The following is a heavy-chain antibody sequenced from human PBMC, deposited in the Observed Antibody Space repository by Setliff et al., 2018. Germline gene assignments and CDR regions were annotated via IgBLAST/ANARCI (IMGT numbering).Heavy chain of an antibody. CDR2: ISAYNINT. D-gene: IGHD1-7*01. CDR3: ASVHKLELPGYMSGIFV. CDR1: GYSFGNYG. J-gene: IGHJ6*02. Sequence: ASVKVSCKESGYSFGNYGMSWVRQAPGQGLEWMGWISAYNINTNYAKKFQGRVTMTTDTSANIAYMQLRSLRSDDTAVYFCASVHKLELPGYMSGIFVCGQGTTVTVSS. V-gene: IGHV1-18*01.